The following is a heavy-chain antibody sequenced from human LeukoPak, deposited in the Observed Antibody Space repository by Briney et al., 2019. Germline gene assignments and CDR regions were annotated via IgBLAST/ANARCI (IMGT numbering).Heavy chain of an antibody. V-gene: IGHV1-2*02. CDR2: INPNSGGT. J-gene: IGHJ5*02. CDR3: ARGLQTYYYDSSGLNWFDP. D-gene: IGHD3-22*01. CDR1: GYTFTGYY. Sequence: PGGSLRLSCAASGYTFTGYYMHWVRQAPGQGLELMGWINPNSGGTNYAQKFQGRVTMTRDTSISTAYMELSRLRSDDTAVYYCARGLQTYYYDSSGLNWFDPWGQGTLVTVSS.